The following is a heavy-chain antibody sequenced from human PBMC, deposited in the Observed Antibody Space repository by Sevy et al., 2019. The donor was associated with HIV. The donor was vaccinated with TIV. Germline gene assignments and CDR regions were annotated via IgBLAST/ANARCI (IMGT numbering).Heavy chain of an antibody. J-gene: IGHJ6*02. D-gene: IGHD1-26*01. CDR2: ISHDGINE. CDR3: ANAYSGSYAHSYLYALDV. Sequence: GGSLRLSCIGSGFSFSYYGIHWVRQAPGKGLDWVALISHDGINEYYADSVKGRFTISRENSKNTVYLEMNSLRNEDTASYICANAYSGSYAHSYLYALDVWGQGTTVTVSS. CDR1: GFSFSYYG. V-gene: IGHV3-30*18.